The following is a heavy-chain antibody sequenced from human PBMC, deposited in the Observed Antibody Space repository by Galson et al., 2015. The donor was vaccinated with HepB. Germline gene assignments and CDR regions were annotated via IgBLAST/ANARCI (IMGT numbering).Heavy chain of an antibody. Sequence: CAISGDSVSGNSAAWNWIRQSPSRGLEWLGRTYYRSKWYNDYAVSVKSRITINPDTSKNQFSLQLNSVTPEDTAVYYCARNGRDGYNDAFDIWGQGTMVTVSS. CDR1: GDSVSGNSAA. CDR2: TYYRSKWYN. D-gene: IGHD5-24*01. J-gene: IGHJ3*02. V-gene: IGHV6-1*01. CDR3: ARNGRDGYNDAFDI.